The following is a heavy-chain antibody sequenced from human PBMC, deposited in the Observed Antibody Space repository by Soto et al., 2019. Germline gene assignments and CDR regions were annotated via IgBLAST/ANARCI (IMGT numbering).Heavy chain of an antibody. Sequence: EVQLLESGGGLVQPGGSLRLSCAASGFTFSSYAMSWVRQAPGKGLEWVSAISGSGGSTYYADSVKGRFTISRDNSKNTLYLQMNSLRAEDTAVYYCAKMITYSLLWFGELQGWFDPWGQGTLVTVSS. CDR2: ISGSGGST. CDR3: AKMITYSLLWFGELQGWFDP. D-gene: IGHD3-10*01. J-gene: IGHJ5*02. CDR1: GFTFSSYA. V-gene: IGHV3-23*01.